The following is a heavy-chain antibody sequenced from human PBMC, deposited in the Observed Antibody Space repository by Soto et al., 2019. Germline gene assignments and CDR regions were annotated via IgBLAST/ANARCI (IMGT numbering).Heavy chain of an antibody. V-gene: IGHV1-69*13. D-gene: IGHD6-13*01. Sequence: SVKVSCKASGGTFSSYAISWVRQAPGQGLEWMGGIIPIFGTANYAQKFQGRVTITADESTSTAYMELSSLRSEDTAVYYWAIRFPAKIAAAGPDYWGQGTLVTVSS. CDR2: IIPIFGTA. CDR3: AIRFPAKIAAAGPDY. J-gene: IGHJ4*02. CDR1: GGTFSSYA.